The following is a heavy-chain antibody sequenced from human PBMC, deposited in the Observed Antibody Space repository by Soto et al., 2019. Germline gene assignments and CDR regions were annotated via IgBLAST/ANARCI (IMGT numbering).Heavy chain of an antibody. CDR2: IYWDDDK. Sequence: QITLKESGPTLVKPTQTLTLTCTFSGFSLSTRGVGVGWIRQPPGKALEWLAIIYWDDDKRYSPSLKSRLTITKDPSKNPVVLTKTNMDPVDTATYYCAPKGGGDRILDYWGQGTLVTVSS. D-gene: IGHD3-16*01. V-gene: IGHV2-5*02. J-gene: IGHJ4*02. CDR1: GFSLSTRGVG. CDR3: APKGGGDRILDY.